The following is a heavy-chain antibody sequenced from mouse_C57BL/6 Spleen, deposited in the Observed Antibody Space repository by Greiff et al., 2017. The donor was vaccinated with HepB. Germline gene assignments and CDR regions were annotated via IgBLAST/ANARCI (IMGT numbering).Heavy chain of an antibody. Sequence: EVHLVESGPGLVKPSQSLSLTCSVTGYSITSGYYWNWIRQFPGNKLEWMGYISYDGSNNYNPSLKNRISITRDTSKNQFFLKWNSVTTEDTATYYCARRGWLLHFFDYWGQGTTLTVSS. CDR1: GYSITSGYY. CDR3: ARRGWLLHFFDY. J-gene: IGHJ2*01. V-gene: IGHV3-6*01. D-gene: IGHD2-3*01. CDR2: ISYDGSN.